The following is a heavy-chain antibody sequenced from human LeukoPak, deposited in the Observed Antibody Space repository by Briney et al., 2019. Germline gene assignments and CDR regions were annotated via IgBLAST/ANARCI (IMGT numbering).Heavy chain of an antibody. CDR2: ISDRGDRT. D-gene: IGHD3-10*01. Sequence: GGSLRLSCAASGFTVCSNYMSWVRQAPGKGLEWVSGISDRGDRTYYTDSVKGRFTISRDNSKNTLSVQMNSLRAEDTAVYYCAKYITPSYFDAFDVWGLGTMVIVSS. CDR3: AKYITPSYFDAFDV. CDR1: GFTVCSNY. V-gene: IGHV3-53*01. J-gene: IGHJ3*01.